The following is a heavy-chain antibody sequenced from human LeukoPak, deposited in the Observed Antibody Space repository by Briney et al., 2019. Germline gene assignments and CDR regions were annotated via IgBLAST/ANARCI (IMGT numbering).Heavy chain of an antibody. V-gene: IGHV4-4*09. D-gene: IGHD6-6*01. J-gene: IGHJ6*03. CDR2: IYTSGST. CDR1: GGSISSYY. Sequence: PSETLLLTCTVSGGSISSYYWSWIRQPPGKGLEWIGYIYTSGSTNYNPSLKSRVTISVDTSKNQFSLKLSSVTAADTAVYYCARHPYSSSSSSSYYMDVWGKGTTVTASS. CDR3: ARHPYSSSSSSSYYMDV.